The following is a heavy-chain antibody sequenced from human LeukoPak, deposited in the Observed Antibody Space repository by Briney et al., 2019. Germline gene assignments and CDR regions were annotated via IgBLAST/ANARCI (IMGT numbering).Heavy chain of an antibody. V-gene: IGHV3-23*01. J-gene: IGHJ3*02. Sequence: GGSLRLSCAVSGFTFSSYAMSWVRQAPGKWLEWVSAISGSGGSTYYADSVKGRFTISRDNSKNTLYLQMNSLRAEDTAVYYCAKVPLITMIVVVITSDAFDIWGQGTMVTVSS. D-gene: IGHD3-22*01. CDR1: GFTFSSYA. CDR3: AKVPLITMIVVVITSDAFDI. CDR2: ISGSGGST.